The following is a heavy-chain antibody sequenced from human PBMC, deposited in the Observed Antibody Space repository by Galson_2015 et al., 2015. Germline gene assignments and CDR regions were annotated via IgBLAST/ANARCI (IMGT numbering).Heavy chain of an antibody. V-gene: IGHV1-18*01. Sequence: SVKVSCKASGYTFTSYGVSWVRQAPGQGLEWMGWISAYNGNTNYAQKLQGRVTMTTDTSTSTAYMELRSLRSDDAAVYYCARIPARLYCSSTSCYRRSDAFDIWGQGTMVTVSS. J-gene: IGHJ3*02. CDR1: GYTFTSYG. D-gene: IGHD2-2*01. CDR2: ISAYNGNT. CDR3: ARIPARLYCSSTSCYRRSDAFDI.